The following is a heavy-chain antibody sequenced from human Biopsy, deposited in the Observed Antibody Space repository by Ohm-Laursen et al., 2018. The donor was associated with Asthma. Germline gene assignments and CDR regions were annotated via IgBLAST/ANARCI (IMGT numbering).Heavy chain of an antibody. V-gene: IGHV4-30-4*02. CDR2: IYYIGST. CDR3: ARRGGVRRYFDY. J-gene: IGHJ4*02. D-gene: IGHD3-16*01. CDR1: GGSISSGAYY. Sequence: SDTLSLTCAVSGGSISSGAYYWSWVRQPPGKGLEWIGYIYYIGSTYYNPSLKSRVAISLDTSKNQFSLKLSSVTAADTAVYFCARRGGVRRYFDYWGQGTLSPSPQ.